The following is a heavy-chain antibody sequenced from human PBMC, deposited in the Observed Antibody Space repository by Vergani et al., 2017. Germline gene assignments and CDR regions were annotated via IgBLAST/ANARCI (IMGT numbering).Heavy chain of an antibody. Sequence: QVQLVQSGSELKKPGASVKVSCKASGYTFTSYAMNWVRQAPGQGLEWMGWINTNTGNPKYAQGFTGRFVFSLDTSVSMAYLQISSLKAEDTAVYYCATPHYAFLTRFFYGMDVWGQGTTVTVSS. CDR3: ATPHYAFLTRFFYGMDV. CDR2: INTNTGNP. V-gene: IGHV7-4-1*04. D-gene: IGHD3-9*01. J-gene: IGHJ6*02. CDR1: GYTFTSYA.